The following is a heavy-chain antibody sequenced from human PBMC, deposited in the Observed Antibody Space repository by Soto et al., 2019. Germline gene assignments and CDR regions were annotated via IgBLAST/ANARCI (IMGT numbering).Heavy chain of an antibody. J-gene: IGHJ4*02. D-gene: IGHD6-19*01. CDR1: GFTFSSYA. V-gene: IGHV3-21*01. Sequence: LRLSCAASGFTFSSYAMNWVRQTQEKGLEWVSSISSTSSHTHYSDSVKGRFTISRDNANNSLFLQMNSLRAEDTATYYCARDLALAGNYWGQGVLVTVSS. CDR3: ARDLALAGNY. CDR2: ISSTSSHT.